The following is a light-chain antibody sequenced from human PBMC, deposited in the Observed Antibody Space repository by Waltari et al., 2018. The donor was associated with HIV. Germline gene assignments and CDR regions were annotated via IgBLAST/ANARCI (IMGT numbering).Light chain of an antibody. CDR2: DVS. J-gene: IGLJ2*01. CDR1: RSDVGRYNY. Sequence: QSALTQPASVSGSPGQSITLSCTGARSDVGRYNYVSWYQHHPGKAPKLIIYDVSNRPSGVSNRFSGSNSGTTASLTISGLQAEDEADYYCSSYTSSRTVVFGGGTKLTVL. CDR3: SSYTSSRTVV. V-gene: IGLV2-14*03.